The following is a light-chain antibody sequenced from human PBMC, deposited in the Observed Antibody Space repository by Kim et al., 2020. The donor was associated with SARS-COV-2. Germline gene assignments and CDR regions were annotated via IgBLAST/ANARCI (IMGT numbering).Light chain of an antibody. Sequence: QSALTQPASVSGSPGQSIIISCTGTSSDIGAHNYVSWYQQHAGKAPKLMIYDVSNRPSGVSTRFSGSKSGSTASLSISGLRAEDEADYYCCSYTSSSTRVVFGGGTQLTVL. CDR2: DVS. J-gene: IGLJ2*01. CDR1: SSDIGAHNY. V-gene: IGLV2-14*03. CDR3: CSYTSSSTRVV.